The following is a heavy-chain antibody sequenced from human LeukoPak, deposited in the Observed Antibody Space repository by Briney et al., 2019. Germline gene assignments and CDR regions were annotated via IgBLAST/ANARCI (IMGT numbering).Heavy chain of an antibody. V-gene: IGHV3-23*01. CDR2: ISGSGGST. D-gene: IGHD3-22*01. CDR1: GFTFSDYY. Sequence: PGGSLRLTCAASGFTFSDYYMSWIRQAPGKGLEWVSAISGSGGSTYYADSVKGRFTISRDYSKNTLYLQMNSLRAEDTAVYYCAKSDSSGYYQYYYYYMDVWGKGTTVTVSS. J-gene: IGHJ6*03. CDR3: AKSDSSGYYQYYYYYMDV.